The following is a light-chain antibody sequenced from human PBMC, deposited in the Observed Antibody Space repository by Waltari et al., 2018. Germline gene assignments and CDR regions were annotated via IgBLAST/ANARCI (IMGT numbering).Light chain of an antibody. J-gene: IGKJ1*01. CDR1: QSLLHDNGNNF. V-gene: IGKV2-28*01. Sequence: DILMTQSPLSLPVIPGEPASISCRSSQSLLHDNGNNFLDWYLQKPGQSPHLLIYVGSHRTSGVPDRFSGSGSGTDFTLKISRVEAEDVGVYYCMQALQTPWTFGQGTKVEIK. CDR2: VGS. CDR3: MQALQTPWT.